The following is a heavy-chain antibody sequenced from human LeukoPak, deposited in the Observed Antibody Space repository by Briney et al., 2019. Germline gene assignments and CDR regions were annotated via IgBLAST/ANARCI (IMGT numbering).Heavy chain of an antibody. CDR3: ARDRPRTQDAFDI. D-gene: IGHD2-15*01. Sequence: GGSLRLSCAASGLTFSSYGMHWVRQAPGKGLEWVAVIWYDGSNKYYADSVKGRFTISRDNSKNTLYLQMNSLRAEDTAVYYCARDRPRTQDAFDIWGQGTMVTVSS. V-gene: IGHV3-33*01. CDR2: IWYDGSNK. CDR1: GLTFSSYG. J-gene: IGHJ3*02.